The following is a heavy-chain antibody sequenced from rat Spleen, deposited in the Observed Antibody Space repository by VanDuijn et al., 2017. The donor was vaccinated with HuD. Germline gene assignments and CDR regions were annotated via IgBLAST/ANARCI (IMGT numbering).Heavy chain of an antibody. D-gene: IGHD1-9*01. Sequence: QVQLKESGPGLVQPSQTLSLTCTVSGFSLTSYHVHWVRQPPGKGLEWMGVMWSDGDTRYISALKSRLSISKDTSKSQVFLKMNSLQTEDTATYYCARAHTTGIRDWLAYWGQGTLVTVSS. CDR3: ARAHTTGIRDWLAY. J-gene: IGHJ3*01. CDR2: MWSDGDT. V-gene: IGHV2-32*01. CDR1: GFSLTSYH.